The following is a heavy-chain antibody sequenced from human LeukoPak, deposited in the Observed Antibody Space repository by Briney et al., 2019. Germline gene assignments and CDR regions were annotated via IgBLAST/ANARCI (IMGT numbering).Heavy chain of an antibody. D-gene: IGHD3-3*01. CDR2: ISGSGGST. CDR1: GFTFSSYA. Sequence: GGSLRLSCAASGFTFSSYAMSWVRQAPGKGLEWVSAISGSGGSTYCADSVKGRFTISRDNSRNTLYLQMNSLRAEDTAVYYCAKDQGSITIFGVVRRKYYYGMDVWGQGTTVTVSS. V-gene: IGHV3-23*01. J-gene: IGHJ6*02. CDR3: AKDQGSITIFGVVRRKYYYGMDV.